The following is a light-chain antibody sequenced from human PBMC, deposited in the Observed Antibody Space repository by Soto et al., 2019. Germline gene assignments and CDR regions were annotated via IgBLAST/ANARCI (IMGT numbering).Light chain of an antibody. Sequence: EIVLTQSPGTLSLSPGERATLSCRASQSVRNNNLAWYQHKPGQAPRLLISGASSRATGIPDRFSGSGSGTDFTLTISKLEPEDFALYYCQQRNSWPPGATFGQGTRLEIK. V-gene: IGKV3D-20*02. CDR2: GAS. CDR1: QSVRNNN. CDR3: QQRNSWPPGAT. J-gene: IGKJ5*01.